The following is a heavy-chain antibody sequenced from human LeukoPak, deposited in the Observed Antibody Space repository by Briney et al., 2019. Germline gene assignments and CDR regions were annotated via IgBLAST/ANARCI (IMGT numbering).Heavy chain of an antibody. V-gene: IGHV4-59*08. CDR2: IYYSGST. D-gene: IGHD3-10*01. Sequence: PSETLSLTCTVSGGSISSYYWSWIRQPPGKGLEWIGYIYYSGSTNYNPSLKSRVTISVDTSKNQFSLKLSSVTAADTAVYYCATTSYYYGSGSIHAFDIWGQGTIVSSSS. J-gene: IGHJ3*02. CDR3: ATTSYYYGSGSIHAFDI. CDR1: GGSISSYY.